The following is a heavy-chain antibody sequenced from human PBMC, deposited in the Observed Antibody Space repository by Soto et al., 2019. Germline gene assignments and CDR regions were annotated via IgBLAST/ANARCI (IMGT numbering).Heavy chain of an antibody. CDR3: ARARTGYYDSSGYRLFDY. CDR2: IYYSGSA. V-gene: IGHV4-30-4*01. CDR1: GGSISSGAYY. D-gene: IGHD3-22*01. Sequence: SETLSLTCTVSGGSISSGAYYWSWIRQPPGKGLEWIGYIYYSGSAYYNPSLKSRVIISVDTSKYQFSLKLSSVTAADTAVYYCARARTGYYDSSGYRLFDYGGQGTLVTVAA. J-gene: IGHJ4*02.